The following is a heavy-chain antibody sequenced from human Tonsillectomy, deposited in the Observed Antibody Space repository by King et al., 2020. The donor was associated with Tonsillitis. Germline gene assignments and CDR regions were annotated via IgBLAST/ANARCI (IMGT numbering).Heavy chain of an antibody. D-gene: IGHD4-17*01. CDR2: INTDGSST. CDR3: ARVGDYGDFSIDY. V-gene: IGHV3-74*01. CDR1: GFTFSSYW. Sequence: VQLVESEGGLVQPGGSLRLSCAASGFTFSSYWMHWVRQAPGKGLVWVSRINTDGSSTNYADSVKGRFTISRDNAKNTLYLQMSSLRAEDTAVYYCARVGDYGDFSIDYWGQGTLVSVSS. J-gene: IGHJ4*02.